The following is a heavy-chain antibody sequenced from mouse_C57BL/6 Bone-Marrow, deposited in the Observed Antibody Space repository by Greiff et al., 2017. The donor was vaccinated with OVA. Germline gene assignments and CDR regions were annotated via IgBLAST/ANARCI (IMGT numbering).Heavy chain of an antibody. CDR1: GYTFTSYW. CDR3: ARSGAQATY. D-gene: IGHD3-2*02. CDR2: IDPSDSYT. V-gene: IGHV1-59*01. Sequence: VQLQQPGAELVRPGTSVKLSCKASGYTFTSYWMHWVKQRPGQGLEWIGVIDPSDSYTNYNQKFKGKATLTVDTSSSTAYMQLSSLTSEDSAVYYCARSGAQATYWGQGTTLTVSS. J-gene: IGHJ2*01.